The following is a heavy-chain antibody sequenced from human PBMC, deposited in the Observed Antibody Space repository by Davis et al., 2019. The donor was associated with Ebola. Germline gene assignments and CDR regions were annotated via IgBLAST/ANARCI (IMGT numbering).Heavy chain of an antibody. CDR2: INPSGGST. D-gene: IGHD3-16*02. J-gene: IGHJ4*02. CDR3: ARGIGGVIVMSYFDY. V-gene: IGHV1-46*01. Sequence: ASVKVSCKASGYTFTSYYMHWVRQAPGQGLEWMGIINPSGGSTSYAQKFQGRVTMTRDTSTSTVYMELSSLRSEDTAVYYCARGIGGVIVMSYFDYWGQGTLVTVSS. CDR1: GYTFTSYY.